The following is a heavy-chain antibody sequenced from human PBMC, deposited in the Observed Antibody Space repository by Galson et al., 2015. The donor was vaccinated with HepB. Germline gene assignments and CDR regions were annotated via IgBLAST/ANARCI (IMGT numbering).Heavy chain of an antibody. CDR3: ARDRGLLPAAIEY. V-gene: IGHV3-64*01. J-gene: IGHJ4*02. CDR2: ITSNGLST. CDR1: GFTLSNYA. Sequence: SLRLSCAASGFTLSNYAMHWVRQAPGKGLEYISAITSNGLSTYYANPVKGRFTISRDLSINTLYLQMGSLRTEDMGVYYCARDRGLLPAAIEYWGQGTLVTVSS. D-gene: IGHD2-2*01.